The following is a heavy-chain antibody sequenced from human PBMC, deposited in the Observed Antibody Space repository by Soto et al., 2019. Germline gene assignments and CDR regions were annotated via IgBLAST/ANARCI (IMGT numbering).Heavy chain of an antibody. CDR2: ISDDGST. V-gene: IGHV4-59*01. D-gene: IGHD2-2*01. J-gene: IGHJ3*01. CDR3: AGSCSSSICPDARSFALEV. CDR1: GGSIYTYS. Sequence: SATLSLACNVSGGSIYTYSCNWVRQSPGKGVERIGYISDDGSTNYNPSLKRRVTISVDTSKNQVSLKLSSVSAPDTARSVCAGSCSSSICPDARSFALEVWGQGTMVTVS.